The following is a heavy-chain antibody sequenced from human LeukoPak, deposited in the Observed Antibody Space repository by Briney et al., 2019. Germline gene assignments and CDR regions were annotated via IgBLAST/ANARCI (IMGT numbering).Heavy chain of an antibody. CDR2: INHSGST. J-gene: IGHJ4*02. Sequence: SETLSLTCAVYGGSFSGYYWSWIRQPPGKGLEWIGEINHSGSTNYNPSLKSRVTISVDTSKNQFSLKLSSVTAADTAVYYCARLVSYYYDSSGPRDYWGQGTLVTVSS. D-gene: IGHD3-22*01. CDR1: GGSFSGYY. CDR3: ARLVSYYYDSSGPRDY. V-gene: IGHV4-34*01.